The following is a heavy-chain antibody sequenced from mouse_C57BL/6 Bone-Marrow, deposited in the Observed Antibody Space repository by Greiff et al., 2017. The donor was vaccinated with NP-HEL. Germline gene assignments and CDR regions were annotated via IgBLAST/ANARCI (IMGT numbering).Heavy chain of an antibody. CDR1: GFTFSSYG. D-gene: IGHD1-1*01. J-gene: IGHJ2*01. CDR2: ISSGGSYT. V-gene: IGHV5-6*02. CDR3: ARQRVYYGTSYYFDY. Sequence: DVMLVESGGDLVKPGGSLKLSCAASGFTFSSYGMSWVRQTPDKRLEWVATISSGGSYTYYPDSVKGRFTISRDNAKNTLYLQMSSLKSEDTAMYYCARQRVYYGTSYYFDYWGQGTTLTVSS.